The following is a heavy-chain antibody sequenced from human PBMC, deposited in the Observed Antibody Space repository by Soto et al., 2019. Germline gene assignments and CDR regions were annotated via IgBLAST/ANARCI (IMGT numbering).Heavy chain of an antibody. CDR1: GFTFSSYA. V-gene: IGHV3-30-3*01. J-gene: IGHJ4*02. CDR2: ISYDGSNK. CDR3: ERDMDTAMKYYFGY. Sequence: PGGSLRLSCAASGFTFSSYAMHWVRQAPGKGLEWVAVISYDGSNKYYADSVKGRFTISRDNSKNTLYLQMNSLRAEDTAVYYCERDMDTAMKYYFGYWGQGTLVTVSS. D-gene: IGHD5-18*01.